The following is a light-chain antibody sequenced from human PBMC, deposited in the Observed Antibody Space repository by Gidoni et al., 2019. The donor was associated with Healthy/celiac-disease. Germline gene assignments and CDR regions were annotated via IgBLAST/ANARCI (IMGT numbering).Light chain of an antibody. Sequence: DIQITQSPSSLSASVGDRVTITCRASQSISSYLNWYQPKPGKAPKLLIYAASSLQSGVPSRFSGSGSGTDFTLTISSLQPEDFATYYCQQSYSTPTFGQGTKVEIK. CDR1: QSISSY. J-gene: IGKJ1*01. CDR2: AAS. V-gene: IGKV1-39*01. CDR3: QQSYSTPT.